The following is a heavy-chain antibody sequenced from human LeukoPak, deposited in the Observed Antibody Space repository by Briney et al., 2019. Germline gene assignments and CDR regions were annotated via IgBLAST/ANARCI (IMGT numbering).Heavy chain of an antibody. Sequence: SGTLSLTCTVSAGSTSSSSYYWGWIRQPPGKGLEWIGSIYYSGSTYYNPSLKSRVTISVDTSKNQFSLKLSSVTAADTAVYYCARHVAGGYCSGGSCYRKNWFDPWGQGTLVTVSS. D-gene: IGHD2-15*01. V-gene: IGHV4-39*01. J-gene: IGHJ5*02. CDR2: IYYSGST. CDR3: ARHVAGGYCSGGSCYRKNWFDP. CDR1: AGSTSSSSYY.